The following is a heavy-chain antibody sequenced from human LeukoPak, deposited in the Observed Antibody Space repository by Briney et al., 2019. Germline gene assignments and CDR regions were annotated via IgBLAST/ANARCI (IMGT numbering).Heavy chain of an antibody. J-gene: IGHJ3*02. CDR2: IIPIFGTA. Sequence: SVKVSCKASGYSFIKYGISWVRQAPGQGLEWMGGIIPIFGTANYAQKFQGRVTITADESTSTAYMELSSLRSEDTAVYYCAREIYDYVWGSYRYTELGAFDIWGQGTMVTVSS. D-gene: IGHD3-16*02. CDR3: AREIYDYVWGSYRYTELGAFDI. CDR1: GYSFIKYG. V-gene: IGHV1-69*13.